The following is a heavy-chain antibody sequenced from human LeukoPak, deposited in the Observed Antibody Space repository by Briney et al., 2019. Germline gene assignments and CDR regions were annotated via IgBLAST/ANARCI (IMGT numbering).Heavy chain of an antibody. CDR2: INHSGST. D-gene: IGHD1-26*01. CDR3: ARPHGVGGFDY. J-gene: IGHJ4*02. V-gene: IGHV4-34*01. CDR1: SGSFSGYY. Sequence: SETLSLTCAVYSGSFSGYYWSWIRQPPGKGLEWIGEINHSGSTNYNPSLKSRVTISVDTSKNQFSLKLSSVTAADTAVYYCARPHGVGGFDYWGQGTLVTVSS.